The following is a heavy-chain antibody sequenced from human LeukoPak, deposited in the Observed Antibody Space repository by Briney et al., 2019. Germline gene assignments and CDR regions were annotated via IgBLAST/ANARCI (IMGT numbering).Heavy chain of an antibody. CDR1: GYTFTGYY. V-gene: IGHV1-2*02. Sequence: ASLKVSCKASGYTFTGYYMHWVRQAPGQGLEWMGWINPNSGGTNYAQKFQGRVTMTRDTSISTAYMELSRLRSDDTAVYYCARDLFWGESVFDYWGQGTLVTVSS. J-gene: IGHJ4*02. CDR3: ARDLFWGESVFDY. D-gene: IGHD2-21*01. CDR2: INPNSGGT.